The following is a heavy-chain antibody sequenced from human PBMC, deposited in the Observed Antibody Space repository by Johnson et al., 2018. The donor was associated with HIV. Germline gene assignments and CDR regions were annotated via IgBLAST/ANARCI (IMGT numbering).Heavy chain of an antibody. V-gene: IGHV3-9*01. CDR2: ISWNSGSI. CDR3: AKGRYSSSWYLAGAFDI. CDR1: GFTFDDYA. J-gene: IGHJ3*02. D-gene: IGHD6-13*01. Sequence: EVHLVESGGGLVQPGRSLRLSCAASGFTFDDYAMHWVRQVPGKGLEWVSGISWNSGSIGYADSVKGRFTISRDNAKNSLYLQMNSLRAEDTALYYCAKGRYSSSWYLAGAFDIWGQGTMVTVSS.